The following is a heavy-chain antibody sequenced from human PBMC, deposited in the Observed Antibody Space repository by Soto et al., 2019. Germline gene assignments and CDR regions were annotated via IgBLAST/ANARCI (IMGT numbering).Heavy chain of an antibody. CDR2: ISYDGSSK. J-gene: IGHJ6*02. CDR3: ARDQHRDIVATGSYGMDV. CDR1: EFTFSTYA. D-gene: IGHD5-12*01. Sequence: GGSLRLSCAVSEFTFSTYAMHWVRQAPGKGLEWVAVISYDGSSKYYADSMKGRFTISRDNSKNTLYLQMNSLRAEDTAVYCCARDQHRDIVATGSYGMDVWGQGTTVTVSS. V-gene: IGHV3-30-3*01.